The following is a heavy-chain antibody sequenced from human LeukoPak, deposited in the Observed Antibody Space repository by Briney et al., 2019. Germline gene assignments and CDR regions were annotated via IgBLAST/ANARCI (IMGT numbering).Heavy chain of an antibody. Sequence: SETLSLTCTVSGGSISSYYWSWIRQPPGKGLEWIGYIYYSGSTNYNPSLKSRVTISVDTSKNQFSLKLSSVTAADTAVYYCASVPPGGVDGTFDYWGQGTLVTVSS. CDR2: IYYSGST. CDR1: GGSISSYY. CDR3: ASVPPGGVDGTFDY. J-gene: IGHJ4*02. V-gene: IGHV4-59*08. D-gene: IGHD6-19*01.